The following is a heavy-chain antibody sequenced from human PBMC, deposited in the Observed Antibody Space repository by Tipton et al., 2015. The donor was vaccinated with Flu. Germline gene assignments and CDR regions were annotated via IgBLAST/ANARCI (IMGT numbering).Heavy chain of an antibody. CDR3: ARRDFSNYVSEPKNWFDP. CDR1: GGSISGGGYY. V-gene: IGHV4-61*02. D-gene: IGHD4-11*01. CDR2: VYPSGST. J-gene: IGHJ5*02. Sequence: TLSLTCTVSGGSISGGGYYWSWIRQPAGKGLEWIGRVYPSGSTNYSPSLKSRLTISVDTSKNQFSLKLDSVTAADTAVYYCARRDFSNYVSEPKNWFDPWGQGTLVTVSS.